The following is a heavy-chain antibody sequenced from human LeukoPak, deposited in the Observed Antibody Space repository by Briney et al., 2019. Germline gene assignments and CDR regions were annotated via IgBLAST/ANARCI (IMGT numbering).Heavy chain of an antibody. CDR1: GFTFNSYA. CDR2: ISGSGGST. J-gene: IGHJ4*02. D-gene: IGHD6-13*01. Sequence: GGSLRLSCAASGFTFNSYAMSWVRQAPGKGLEWVSSISGSGGSTYYADSVKGRFTISRDNSKNTLYLQMNSLKAEDTAVYYCAKVWYRIAAAGYYFDYWGQGTLVTVSS. V-gene: IGHV3-23*01. CDR3: AKVWYRIAAAGYYFDY.